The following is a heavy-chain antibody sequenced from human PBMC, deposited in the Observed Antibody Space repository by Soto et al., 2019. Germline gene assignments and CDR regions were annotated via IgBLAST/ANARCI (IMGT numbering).Heavy chain of an antibody. J-gene: IGHJ4*02. V-gene: IGHV4-34*01. D-gene: IGHD2-8*02. Sequence: SETLSLTCAVYGGSFSGYYWTWIRQPPGTGLEWIGEINHSGSTNYNPSLKSRVTISVDTSKNQISLKLTSVTAADTAVYYCARDKITGLFDYWGQGTLVTVSS. CDR2: INHSGST. CDR3: ARDKITGLFDY. CDR1: GGSFSGYY.